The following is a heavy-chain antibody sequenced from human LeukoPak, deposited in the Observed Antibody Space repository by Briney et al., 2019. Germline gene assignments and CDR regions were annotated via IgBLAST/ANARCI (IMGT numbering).Heavy chain of an antibody. D-gene: IGHD3-10*01. Sequence: GGSLRLSCAASGFTFSSYAMSWVRQAPGKGLEWVSAISGSGGSTYYADSVKGRFTISRDNAKNSLYLQMNSLRAEDTAVYYCARGRITMVRGVIITTYPFDYWGQGTLVTVSS. CDR2: ISGSGGST. CDR1: GFTFSSYA. V-gene: IGHV3-23*01. CDR3: ARGRITMVRGVIITTYPFDY. J-gene: IGHJ4*02.